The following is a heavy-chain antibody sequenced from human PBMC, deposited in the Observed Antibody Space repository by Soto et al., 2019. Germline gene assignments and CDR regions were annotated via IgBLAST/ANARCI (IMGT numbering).Heavy chain of an antibody. V-gene: IGHV4-39*02. D-gene: IGHD4-17*01. Sequence: SETLSLTCTVSGGSISSSSYYWGWIRQPPGKGLEWIGSIYYSGSTYYNPSLKSRVTISVDTSKNQFSLKLSSVTAADTAVYYCARDYGEGEQIVYGMDVWGQGTTLTVSS. CDR3: ARDYGEGEQIVYGMDV. CDR2: IYYSGST. CDR1: GGSISSSSYY. J-gene: IGHJ6*02.